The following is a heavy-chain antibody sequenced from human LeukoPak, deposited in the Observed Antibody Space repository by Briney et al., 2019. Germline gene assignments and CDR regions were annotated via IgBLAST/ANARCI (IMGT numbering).Heavy chain of an antibody. CDR3: ASMGQQLVPDY. V-gene: IGHV3-66*01. Sequence: GGSLRLSCAAPGFTVSSNYMSWVRQAPGKGLEWVSVIYSGGGTYYADSVKGRFTISRDNSKNTLYLQMNSLRAEDTAVYYCASMGQQLVPDYWGQGTLVTVSS. D-gene: IGHD6-13*01. CDR2: IYSGGGT. J-gene: IGHJ4*02. CDR1: GFTVSSNY.